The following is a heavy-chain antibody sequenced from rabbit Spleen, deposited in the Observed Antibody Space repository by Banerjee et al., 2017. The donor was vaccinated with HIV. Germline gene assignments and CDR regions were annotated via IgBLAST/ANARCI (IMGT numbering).Heavy chain of an antibody. CDR3: ARDTSSSFSSYGIDL. J-gene: IGHJ6*01. D-gene: IGHD1-1*01. CDR1: GVSFSSNYY. CDR2: IDTGSSGFT. Sequence: QEQLVESRGDLVRPGASLTLTCTASGVSFSSNYYMCWVRQAPGKGLEWIACIDTGSSGFTYFASWAKGRFTISKTSSTTVTLQMTSLTAADTATYFCARDTSSSFSSYGIDLWGPGTLVTVS. V-gene: IGHV1S45*01.